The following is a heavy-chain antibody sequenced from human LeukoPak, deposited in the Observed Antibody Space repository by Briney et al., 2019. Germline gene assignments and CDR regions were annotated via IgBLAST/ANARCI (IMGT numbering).Heavy chain of an antibody. J-gene: IGHJ4*02. Sequence: SETLSLTCAVYGGSFSGFYWSWIRQPPGKGLEWLGEINDSGSTDYNPSLKTRVTISADTSKNQFSLKLTSVTAADTAVYFCARVNLLGYCTNNVCPGGGVPFDYWGQGTLVTVSS. CDR3: ARVNLLGYCTNNVCPGGGVPFDY. CDR2: INDSGST. CDR1: GGSFSGFY. V-gene: IGHV4-34*01. D-gene: IGHD2-8*01.